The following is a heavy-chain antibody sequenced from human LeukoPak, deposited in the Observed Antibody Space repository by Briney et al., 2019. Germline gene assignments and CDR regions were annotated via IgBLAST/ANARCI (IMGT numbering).Heavy chain of an antibody. V-gene: IGHV4-4*07. D-gene: IGHD3-10*01. CDR2: IHTSGST. Sequence: PSETLSLTCTVSGGSISSYYWSWIRQPAGKGLEWIGRIHTSGSTNYNPSLKSRVTMSVDTSKNQFSLKLSSVSAADTAVYYCARESGSLLWFGELSGGTLDYWGQGTLVTVSS. CDR3: ARESGSLLWFGELSGGTLDY. J-gene: IGHJ4*02. CDR1: GGSISSYY.